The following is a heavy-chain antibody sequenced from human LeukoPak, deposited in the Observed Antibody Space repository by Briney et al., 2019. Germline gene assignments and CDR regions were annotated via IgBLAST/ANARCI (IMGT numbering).Heavy chain of an antibody. V-gene: IGHV4-39*01. CDR2: IYYSGST. CDR1: GGSISSSSYS. CDR3: ARLSPFYYYYGMDV. Sequence: SETLSLTCTVSGGSISSSSYSWGWIRQPPGKGLEWIGSIYYSGSTYYNPSLKSRVTISVDTSKNQFSLKLSPVTAADTAVYYCARLSPFYYYYGMDVWGQGTTVTVSS. J-gene: IGHJ6*02.